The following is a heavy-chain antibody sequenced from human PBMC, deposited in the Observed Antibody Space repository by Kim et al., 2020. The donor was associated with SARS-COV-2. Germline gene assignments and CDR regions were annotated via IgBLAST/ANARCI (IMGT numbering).Heavy chain of an antibody. CDR2: T. J-gene: IGHJ4*02. CDR3: ARHGGYEGFDY. D-gene: IGHD5-12*01. Sequence: TRYSPSFQGQVTISADKSIRTAYLQWSSLKASDTAMYYCARHGGYEGFDYWGQGTLVTVSS. V-gene: IGHV5-51*01.